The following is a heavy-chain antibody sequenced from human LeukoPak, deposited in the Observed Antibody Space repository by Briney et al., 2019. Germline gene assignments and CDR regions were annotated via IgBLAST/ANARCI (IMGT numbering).Heavy chain of an antibody. V-gene: IGHV1-2*02. D-gene: IGHD3-22*01. CDR2: INPNSGGT. CDR3: ARDGPYDSSGYHDY. Sequence: ASVKVSCKASGYTFTSYDINWVRQATGQGLEWMGWINPNSGGTNYAQKFQGRVTMTRDTSISTAYMELSRLRSDDTAVYYCARDGPYDSSGYHDYWGQGTLVTVSS. J-gene: IGHJ4*02. CDR1: GYTFTSYD.